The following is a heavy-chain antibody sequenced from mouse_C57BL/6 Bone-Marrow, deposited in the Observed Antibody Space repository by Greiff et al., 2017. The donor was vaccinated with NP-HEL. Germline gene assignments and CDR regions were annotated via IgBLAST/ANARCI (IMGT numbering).Heavy chain of an antibody. Sequence: VQVVESGAELVRPGASVKLSCKASGYTFTDYYINWVKQRPGQGLEWIARIYPGSGNTYYNEKFKGKATLTAEKSSSTAYMQLSSLTSEDSAVYFCASFDGYLGDYWGQGTTLTVSS. CDR2: IYPGSGNT. D-gene: IGHD2-3*01. J-gene: IGHJ2*01. V-gene: IGHV1-76*01. CDR1: GYTFTDYY. CDR3: ASFDGYLGDY.